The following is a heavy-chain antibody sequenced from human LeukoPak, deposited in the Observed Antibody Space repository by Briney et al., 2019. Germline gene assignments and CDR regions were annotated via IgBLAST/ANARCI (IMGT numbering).Heavy chain of an antibody. J-gene: IGHJ6*02. D-gene: IGHD1-26*01. Sequence: GESLKISCKGSGYSFTSYWIGWVRQMPGKGLEWMGIIYPGDSDTRYSPSFQGQVTISADKPISTAYLQWSSLKASDTAMYYCARFVGATTTRYYYYGMDVWGQGTTVTVSS. CDR2: IYPGDSDT. CDR3: ARFVGATTTRYYYYGMDV. V-gene: IGHV5-51*04. CDR1: GYSFTSYW.